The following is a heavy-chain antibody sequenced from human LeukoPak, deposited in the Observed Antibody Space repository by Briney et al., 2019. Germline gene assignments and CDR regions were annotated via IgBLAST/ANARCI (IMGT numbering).Heavy chain of an antibody. D-gene: IGHD3-10*01. CDR2: INHSGST. CDR1: GGSISSSSYY. V-gene: IGHV4-39*07. J-gene: IGHJ5*02. Sequence: PSETLSLTCTVSGGSISSSSYYWGWIRQPPGKGLEWIGEINHSGSTNYNPSLKSRVTISVDTSKNQFSLKLSSVTAADTAVYYCARRFRAQATMVRDWFDPWGQGTLVTVSS. CDR3: ARRFRAQATMVRDWFDP.